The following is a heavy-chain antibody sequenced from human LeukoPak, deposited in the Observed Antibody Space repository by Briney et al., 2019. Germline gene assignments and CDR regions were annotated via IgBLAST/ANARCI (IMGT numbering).Heavy chain of an antibody. J-gene: IGHJ4*02. D-gene: IGHD5-18*01. CDR3: AKDPGYWTAMVAD. Sequence: GGSLRLSCAASGFTFSIYAMSWVRRAPGKGLEWVSAISGSGGTTYHADSVRGRFTISRDNSKNTLYLQMNSLRAEDTAVYYCAKDPGYWTAMVADWGQGTLVTVSS. V-gene: IGHV3-23*01. CDR2: ISGSGGTT. CDR1: GFTFSIYA.